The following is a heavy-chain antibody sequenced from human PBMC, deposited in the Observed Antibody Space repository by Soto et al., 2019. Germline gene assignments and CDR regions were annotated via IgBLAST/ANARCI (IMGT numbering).Heavy chain of an antibody. Sequence: QVQLVQSGAEVKKPGSSVKVSCKASGGTFRTSAISWVRQAPGQGLEWVGGIMPVFRRPKYAQNFQDRVPITADESTSTAYMELSSLRSDDTAVYYCARDKDRLQLGGNYYYILDVWGQGTAVTVSS. CDR3: ARDKDRLQLGGNYYYILDV. CDR2: IMPVFRRP. CDR1: GGTFRTSA. V-gene: IGHV1-69*12. D-gene: IGHD1-1*01. J-gene: IGHJ6*02.